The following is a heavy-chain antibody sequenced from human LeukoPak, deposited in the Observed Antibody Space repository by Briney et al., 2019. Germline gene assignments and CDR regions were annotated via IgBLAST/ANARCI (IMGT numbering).Heavy chain of an antibody. Sequence: SETLSLTCAVSGVSISPYYWAWIRQPPGKGLEWIGYIHTSGSNNQYPSLKSRVTISVDKSKNHYSLRLTSVTAADTAVYCCARLSAAVHLGAFDLWGQGTMVTVPS. V-gene: IGHV4-4*09. D-gene: IGHD3-3*01. CDR3: ARLSAAVHLGAFDL. J-gene: IGHJ3*01. CDR2: IHTSGSN. CDR1: GVSISPYY.